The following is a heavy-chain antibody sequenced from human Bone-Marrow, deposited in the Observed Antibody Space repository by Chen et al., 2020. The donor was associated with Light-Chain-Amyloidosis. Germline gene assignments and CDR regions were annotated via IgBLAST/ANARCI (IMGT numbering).Heavy chain of an antibody. CDR3: ARDRVVRFLGPGFDI. CDR2: IWYDGSNK. CDR1: GFTFRSYG. Sequence: QVQLVESGGGVVQPGRSLRLPCAASGFTFRSYGMHWVRQAPGKGLEWVAVIWYDGSNKYYADSVKGRFTISRDNSKNTLYLQMNSLRAEDTAVYYCARDRVVRFLGPGFDIWGQGTMVTVSS. D-gene: IGHD3-3*01. V-gene: IGHV3-33*01. J-gene: IGHJ3*02.